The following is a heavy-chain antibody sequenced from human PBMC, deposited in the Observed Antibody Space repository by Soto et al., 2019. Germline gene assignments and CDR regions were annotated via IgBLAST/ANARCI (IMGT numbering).Heavy chain of an antibody. J-gene: IGHJ4*02. CDR1: GVTFSSYA. CDR3: ARSPSHYNYFDD. CDR2: ISGGGDKT. V-gene: IGHV3-23*01. D-gene: IGHD1-26*01. Sequence: EVQLLESGGGWVQPGGSLRLSCEASGVTFSSYAMSWVRQGPGKGLEWVSAISGGGDKTFYTDSVKGRFTISRDNSKNTLYLQMNSRRAEDTAVYYCARSPSHYNYFDDWGQGTLVTVSS.